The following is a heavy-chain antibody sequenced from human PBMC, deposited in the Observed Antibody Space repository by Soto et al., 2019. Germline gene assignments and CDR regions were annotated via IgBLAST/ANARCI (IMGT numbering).Heavy chain of an antibody. CDR2: IRPNDGHT. V-gene: IGHV1-18*01. CDR3: AIIGSGDYSDFDY. D-gene: IGHD4-4*01. CDR1: GYTFTSYG. J-gene: IGHJ4*02. Sequence: ASVKVSCKGLGYTFTSYGISWVRQAPGQGLEWMGWIRPNDGHTNYAQKFQDRVTMTRDTSTTTVYMDLRSLGSDDTAVYYCAIIGSGDYSDFDYWGQGTPVTVSS.